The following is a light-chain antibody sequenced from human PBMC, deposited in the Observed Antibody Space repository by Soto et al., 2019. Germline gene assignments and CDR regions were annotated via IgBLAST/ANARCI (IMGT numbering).Light chain of an antibody. Sequence: DIQMTQSPSTLSASVGYRVTITCRASQSISYWLAWYQQKPGKAPNLLIYKASSLESGVPSRFSGSGSGTEFTLTISNLQPDDFATYYRQQYNSYPLTFGGGTKVEIK. V-gene: IGKV1-5*03. J-gene: IGKJ4*01. CDR1: QSISYW. CDR2: KAS. CDR3: QQYNSYPLT.